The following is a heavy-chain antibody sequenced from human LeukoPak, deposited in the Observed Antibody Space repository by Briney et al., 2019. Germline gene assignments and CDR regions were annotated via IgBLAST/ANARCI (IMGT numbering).Heavy chain of an antibody. CDR2: ISYDGSNK. V-gene: IGHV3-30*03. D-gene: IGHD6-6*01. CDR3: ARGPGVSGKFDD. CDR1: GFSFSSYG. Sequence: PGGSLRLSCVASGFSFSSYGMHWVRQAPGKGLEWVAVISYDGSNKYYADSVKGRFTISRDNSKNTLYLQINSLRAEDTAVYHCARGPGVSGKFDDWGQGTLVTVSS. J-gene: IGHJ4*02.